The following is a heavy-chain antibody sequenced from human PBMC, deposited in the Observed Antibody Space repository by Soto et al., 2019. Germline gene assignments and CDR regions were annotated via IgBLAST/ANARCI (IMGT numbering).Heavy chain of an antibody. V-gene: IGHV4-4*07. CDR3: ARDGTTTGDT. Sequence: QLQLQESGPGQVRPSETLSLTCIVSGVSVRSYTWSWVRQPANKGLEWIGRVFSSVSATYKPSLKSRVSIAMDTPENRISLKLDSVTAADAGVYFCARDGTTTGDTWGPGTLVTVSS. J-gene: IGHJ4*02. CDR1: GVSVRSYT. CDR2: VFSSVSA. D-gene: IGHD2-21*02.